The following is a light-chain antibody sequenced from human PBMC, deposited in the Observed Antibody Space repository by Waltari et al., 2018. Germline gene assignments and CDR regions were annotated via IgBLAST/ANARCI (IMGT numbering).Light chain of an antibody. CDR1: QSISSY. CDR2: AAA. CDR3: QQSYSTPPT. V-gene: IGKV1-39*01. Sequence: DIQMTQSPSSLSASVGDRVTITCRASQSISSYLNWYQQKPGKAPKLLIYAAASLQSGVPSRFSGSGSGTDFTLTISSLQPEDFATYYCQQSYSTPPTFGQVTKLEIK. J-gene: IGKJ2*01.